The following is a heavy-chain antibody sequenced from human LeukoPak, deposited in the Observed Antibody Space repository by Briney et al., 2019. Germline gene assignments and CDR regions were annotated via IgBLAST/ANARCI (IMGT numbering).Heavy chain of an antibody. CDR3: ARADLRFLEWLLSHFYFDY. CDR2: IYHSGST. D-gene: IGHD3-3*01. Sequence: KTSETLSLTCTVSGYSISSGYYWGWIRQPPGKGLEWIGSIYHSGSTYYNPSLKSRVTISVDTSKNQFSLKLSSVTAADTAVYYCARADLRFLEWLLSHFYFDYWGQGTLVTVSS. CDR1: GYSISSGYY. V-gene: IGHV4-38-2*02. J-gene: IGHJ4*02.